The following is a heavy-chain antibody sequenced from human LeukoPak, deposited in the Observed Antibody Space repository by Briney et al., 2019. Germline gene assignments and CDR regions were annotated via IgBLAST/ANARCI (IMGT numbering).Heavy chain of an antibody. D-gene: IGHD6-19*01. J-gene: IGHJ4*02. V-gene: IGHV3-23*01. Sequence: RGSLRLSCAASGFTFSSYAMSWVRQAPGKGLEWVSAISGSGGSTYYADSVKGRFTISRDNSKNTLYLQMNSLRAEDTAVYYCAKDPRIAVALYYFDYWGQGTLVTVSS. CDR1: GFTFSSYA. CDR3: AKDPRIAVALYYFDY. CDR2: ISGSGGST.